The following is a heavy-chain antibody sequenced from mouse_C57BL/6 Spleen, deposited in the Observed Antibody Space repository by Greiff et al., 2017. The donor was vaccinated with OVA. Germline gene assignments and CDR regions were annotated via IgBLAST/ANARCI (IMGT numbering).Heavy chain of an antibody. D-gene: IGHD1-1*01. CDR3: ARDYYGIIAY. CDR2: ISYDGSN. Sequence: ESGPGLVKPSQSLSLTCSVTGYSITSGYYWNWIRQLPGNKLEWMGYISYDGSNNYNPSLKNRISITRDTSKNQFFLKLNSVTTEDTATYYCARDYYGIIAYWGQGTLVTVSA. V-gene: IGHV3-6*01. CDR1: GYSITSGYY. J-gene: IGHJ3*01.